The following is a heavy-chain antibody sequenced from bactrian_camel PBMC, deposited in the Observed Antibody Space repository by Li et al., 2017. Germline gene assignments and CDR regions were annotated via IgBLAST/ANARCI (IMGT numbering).Heavy chain of an antibody. CDR1: VYTEGTNF. J-gene: IGHJ4*01. Sequence: HVQLVESGGGSVQAGGSLRLSCVASVYTEGTNFIGWFRQAPGEQREGVASIMVLGATTYYADSVKGRFTISQDNAKNMVYLQMNTLKPDDTGVYYCVQSVHRYSDEGYVYWGQGTQVTVS. CDR3: VQSVHRYSDEGYVY. V-gene: IGHV3S60*01. CDR2: IMVLGATT. D-gene: IGHD4*01.